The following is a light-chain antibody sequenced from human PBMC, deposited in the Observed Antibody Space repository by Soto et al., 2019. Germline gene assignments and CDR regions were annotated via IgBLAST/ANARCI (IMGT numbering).Light chain of an antibody. CDR3: QHYNNWPRT. CDR2: GAS. J-gene: IGKJ1*01. Sequence: EIVMTQSPATLSVSPGERATLSCRASQSVSSNLAWYQQKPGQAPRLLIYGASTRATGIPARFSGSGSGTKFTLTISSLQSEDFAVYYCQHYNNWPRTVGQGTKVEIK. V-gene: IGKV3-15*01. CDR1: QSVSSN.